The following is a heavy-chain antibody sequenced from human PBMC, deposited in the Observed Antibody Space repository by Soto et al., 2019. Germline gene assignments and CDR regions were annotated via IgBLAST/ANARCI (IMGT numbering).Heavy chain of an antibody. D-gene: IGHD3-10*01. Sequence: QLQLVQSGAEVKRPGASVRVSCKASGNTLTGYFLHWVRQARGQGLEWMGWLNSNSGGTKIAQKFQGRRAITRDTSITTADMELSRLRSDDTAVYYCATSPGWLGEGSGGLDVWGLGATVTVSS. V-gene: IGHV1-2*02. CDR2: LNSNSGGT. CDR3: ATSPGWLGEGSGGLDV. J-gene: IGHJ6*02. CDR1: GNTLTGYF.